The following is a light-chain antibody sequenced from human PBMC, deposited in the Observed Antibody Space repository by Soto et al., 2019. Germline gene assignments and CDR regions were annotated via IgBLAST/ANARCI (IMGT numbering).Light chain of an antibody. CDR3: QQYNKWPLT. J-gene: IGKJ4*01. V-gene: IGKV3-15*01. CDR2: HAS. Sequence: EIVMTQSPATLSVSPGERATLSCRASQSVYSTLAWYQQKPGQAPSLLIYHASTRATGIPARFSGSVSVTEFTLTISSLQSEDFAVYYCQQYNKWPLTFGGGTKLEIK. CDR1: QSVYST.